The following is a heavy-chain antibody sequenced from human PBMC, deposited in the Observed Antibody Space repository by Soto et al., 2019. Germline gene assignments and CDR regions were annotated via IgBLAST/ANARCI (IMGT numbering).Heavy chain of an antibody. D-gene: IGHD1-26*01. CDR2: VYSGGDS. Sequence: GSLRLSCAASGFTVSSNYMTWVRQAPGKGLEWVSLVYSGGDSYFADSVKGRFTISRDNSKNTLSLQMNSLRAEDTAVYFCARVLRSGNTGYAFDIWGQG. CDR1: GFTVSSNY. J-gene: IGHJ3*02. V-gene: IGHV3-66*01. CDR3: ARVLRSGNTGYAFDI.